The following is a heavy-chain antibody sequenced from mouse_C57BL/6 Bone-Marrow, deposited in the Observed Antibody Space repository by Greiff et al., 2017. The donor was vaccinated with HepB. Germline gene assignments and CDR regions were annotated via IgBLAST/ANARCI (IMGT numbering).Heavy chain of an antibody. Sequence: VQLQQPGAELVKPGASVKLSCKASGYTFTSYWMQWVKQRPGQGLEWIGEIDPSDSYTNYNQKFKGKATLTVDTSSSTAYMQLSSLTSEDSAVYYCARRRWNYYAMDYWGQGTSVTVSS. CDR3: ARRRWNYYAMDY. V-gene: IGHV1-50*01. CDR1: GYTFTSYW. J-gene: IGHJ4*01. D-gene: IGHD1-1*02. CDR2: IDPSDSYT.